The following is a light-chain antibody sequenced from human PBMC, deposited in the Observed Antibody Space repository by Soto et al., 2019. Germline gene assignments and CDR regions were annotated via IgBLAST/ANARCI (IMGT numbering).Light chain of an antibody. V-gene: IGKV3-20*01. Sequence: EIVLTQSPGTLSLSPGEGATLSCRASQSVSNSYLAWYQQKPGQAPRLLIYGASSRATGIPDRFSGSGSGTDFTLTISRLEPEDFAMYYCQQYGSSPSITFGQGTRLEIK. J-gene: IGKJ5*01. CDR1: QSVSNSY. CDR2: GAS. CDR3: QQYGSSPSIT.